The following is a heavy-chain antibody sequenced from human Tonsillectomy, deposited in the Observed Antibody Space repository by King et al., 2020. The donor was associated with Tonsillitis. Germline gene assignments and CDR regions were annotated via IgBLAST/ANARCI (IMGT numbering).Heavy chain of an antibody. J-gene: IGHJ4*02. CDR1: GFSFNSHP. D-gene: IGHD3-10*01. CDR2: ISDTGGNT. Sequence: VQLVKSGGGLVQPGGSLRLSCAASGFSFNSHPMSWVRQAPGKGLEWVSAISDTGGNTYYADSVKGRFTISRDNSKNTLYLQMNSLRAEDTAVYYCARDYGSGSYWGQGTLVTVSS. V-gene: IGHV3-23*04. CDR3: ARDYGSGSY.